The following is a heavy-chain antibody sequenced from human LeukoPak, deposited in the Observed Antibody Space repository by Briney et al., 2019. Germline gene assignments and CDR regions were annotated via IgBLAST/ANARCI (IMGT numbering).Heavy chain of an antibody. D-gene: IGHD2-2*01. J-gene: IGHJ4*02. Sequence: ETLSLTCAVSGSSISSSNCWGWIRQPPGKGLEWIGYIYYSGSTNYNPSLKSRVTISVDTSKNQFSLKLSSVTAADTAVYYCARGEVIVVVPAAPFDYWGQGTLVTVSS. CDR2: IYYSGST. CDR1: GSSISSSNC. V-gene: IGHV4-28*03. CDR3: ARGEVIVVVPAAPFDY.